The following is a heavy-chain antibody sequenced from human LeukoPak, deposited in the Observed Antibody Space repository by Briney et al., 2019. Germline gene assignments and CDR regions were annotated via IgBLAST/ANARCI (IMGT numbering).Heavy chain of an antibody. Sequence: ASVKVSCKASGYTFTNYDISWVRQAPGQGLEWMGRIYAHNGNTKYAQKLQGRVTMATDTSTSTAYMELRSLRSDDTAVYFCARGYGYSYGLFDYWGQGTLVTVSS. J-gene: IGHJ4*02. CDR3: ARGYGYSYGLFDY. V-gene: IGHV1-18*01. D-gene: IGHD5-18*01. CDR1: GYTFTNYD. CDR2: IYAHNGNT.